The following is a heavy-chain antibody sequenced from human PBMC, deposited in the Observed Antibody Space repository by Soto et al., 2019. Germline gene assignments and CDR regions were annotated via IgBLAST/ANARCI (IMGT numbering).Heavy chain of an antibody. CDR3: ARDHDYDSSGFPAY. Sequence: SVEVSCKASGFPFTSYGISWVRQAPGQGLEWMGWISAYNGNTNYAQKLQGRVTMTTDTSTSTAYMELRSLRSDDTAVYYCARDHDYDSSGFPAYWGQGTLVTVAS. CDR2: ISAYNGNT. J-gene: IGHJ4*02. V-gene: IGHV1-18*01. CDR1: GFPFTSYG. D-gene: IGHD3-22*01.